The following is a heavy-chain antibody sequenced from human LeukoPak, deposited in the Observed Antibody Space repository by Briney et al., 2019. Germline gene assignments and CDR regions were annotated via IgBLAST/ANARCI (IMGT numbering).Heavy chain of an antibody. CDR2: TSGSGAST. Sequence: GGSLRLSCAASGFTFNSYAMSWVRQAPGKGLEWVSTTSGSGASTYYPDSVKGRFTISRDNSKNTLYLQMNSLRAEDTAIYYCAKGHDYNSRKGYFDYWGQGTLVTVSS. CDR1: GFTFNSYA. J-gene: IGHJ4*02. D-gene: IGHD3-22*01. V-gene: IGHV3-23*01. CDR3: AKGHDYNSRKGYFDY.